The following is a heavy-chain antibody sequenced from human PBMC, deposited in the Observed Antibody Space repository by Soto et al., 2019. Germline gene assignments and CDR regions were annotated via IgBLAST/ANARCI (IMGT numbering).Heavy chain of an antibody. CDR3: AHRQRATTGRPRGMDV. CDR1: GFSLNTNGEG. J-gene: IGHJ6*02. D-gene: IGHD1-1*01. CDR2: IYWNDDK. Sequence: SGPTLVNPTQTLTLTCTFSGFSLNTNGEGVAWIRQPPGKALEWLAVIYWNDDKRHSPSLKSRLTITKDTSKNQVVLTMTNMDPVDTATYYCAHRQRATTGRPRGMDVWGRGTTVTVSS. V-gene: IGHV2-5*01.